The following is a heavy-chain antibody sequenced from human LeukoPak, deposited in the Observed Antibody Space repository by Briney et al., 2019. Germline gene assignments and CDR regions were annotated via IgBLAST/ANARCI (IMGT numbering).Heavy chain of an antibody. D-gene: IGHD2-21*02. CDR2: VYYSGST. Sequence: SETLSLTCAVSGGSFSGQYWTWIRQPPGKGLTWIGSVYYSGSTLFSTSFENRVAMPVDRSKNQFSLKLNSVTAADTATYYCARLCQVTTCAKFEYWGQGILVTVAS. CDR1: GGSFSGQY. CDR3: ARLCQVTTCAKFEY. J-gene: IGHJ4*02. V-gene: IGHV4-39*01.